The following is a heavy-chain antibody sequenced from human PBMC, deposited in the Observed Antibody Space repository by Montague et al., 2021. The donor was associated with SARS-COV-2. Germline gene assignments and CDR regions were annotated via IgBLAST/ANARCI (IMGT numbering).Heavy chain of an antibody. V-gene: IGHV4-34*01. CDR3: ARGTRVVGVTPGFRW. J-gene: IGHJ4*02. Sequence: SETLSLTCAVYGGSFHIFSWGWIRQSPGKGLVWIGEVDQGGKTNYNPSLKSRVTISVDTSKNQFSLNLTSVTAADAAMYYCARGTRVVGVTPGFRWWGQGTQVAVSS. CDR1: GGSFHIFS. D-gene: IGHD1-26*01. CDR2: VDQGGKT.